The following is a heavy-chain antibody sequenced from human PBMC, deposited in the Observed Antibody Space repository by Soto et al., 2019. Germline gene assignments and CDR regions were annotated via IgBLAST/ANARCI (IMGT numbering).Heavy chain of an antibody. J-gene: IGHJ5*02. D-gene: IGHD6-6*01. V-gene: IGHV6-1*01. CDR2: TYYRSKWYN. CDR1: GYSVSSNSAA. Sequence: XPTLSLTCAISGYSVSSNSAAWNLVRQSPSRGLEWLGRTYYRSKWYNDYAVSVKSRITINPDTSKNQFSLQLNSVTPEDTAVYYCARTRAARPYNWFDPWGQGTLVTVSS. CDR3: ARTRAARPYNWFDP.